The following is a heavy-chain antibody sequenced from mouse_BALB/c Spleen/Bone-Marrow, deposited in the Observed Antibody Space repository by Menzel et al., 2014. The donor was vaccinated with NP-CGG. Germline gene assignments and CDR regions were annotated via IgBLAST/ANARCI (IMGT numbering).Heavy chain of an antibody. J-gene: IGHJ2*01. Sequence: EVQLQQSGAEFVNPGASVRLSCTASGFTFKDTYMHWVKQSPEQGLEGFGRFDLANGNTKYDPKFQGKATITADTSSNTAYLQLSSLTSEDTAVYYCARTAPENFDYWGQGTTLTVSS. D-gene: IGHD1-2*01. CDR3: ARTAPENFDY. CDR1: GFTFKDTY. CDR2: FDLANGNT. V-gene: IGHV14-3*02.